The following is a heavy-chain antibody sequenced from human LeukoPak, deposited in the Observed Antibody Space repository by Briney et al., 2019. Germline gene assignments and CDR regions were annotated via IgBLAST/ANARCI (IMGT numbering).Heavy chain of an antibody. CDR3: ARARVVVAATSAEYFQH. J-gene: IGHJ1*01. Sequence: SETLSLTCTVSGGSISSGGYYWSWIRQHPGKGLEWIGYIYYSGSTYYNPSLKSRVTISVDTSKNQFSLKLSSVTAADTAVYYCARARVVVAATSAEYFQHWGQGTLVTVS. CDR2: IYYSGST. CDR1: GGSISSGGYY. D-gene: IGHD2-15*01. V-gene: IGHV4-31*03.